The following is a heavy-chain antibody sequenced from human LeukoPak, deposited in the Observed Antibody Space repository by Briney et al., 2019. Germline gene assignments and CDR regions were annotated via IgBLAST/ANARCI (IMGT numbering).Heavy chain of an antibody. CDR1: GGSISSGGYY. Sequence: SQTLSLTCTVSGGSISSGGYYWSWIRQPPGKGLEWIGYIYHSGSTYYNPSLKSRVTISVDRSKNQFSLKLSSVTAADTAVYYCARAIPHTGGSNWFDPWGQGTLVTVSS. CDR3: ARAIPHTGGSNWFDP. J-gene: IGHJ5*02. D-gene: IGHD2-2*02. CDR2: IYHSGST. V-gene: IGHV4-30-2*01.